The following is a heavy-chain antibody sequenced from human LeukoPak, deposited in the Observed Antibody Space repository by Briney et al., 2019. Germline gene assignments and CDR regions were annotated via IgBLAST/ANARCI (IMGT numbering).Heavy chain of an antibody. CDR1: GGSTSDYY. V-gene: IGHV4-4*07. D-gene: IGHD3-10*02. CDR2: IYYTGNT. Sequence: SETLSLTCSVSGGSTSDYYWNWIRQPAGQGLEWLGRIYYTGNTAYNPSLESRLTMSLDTAKNQFSLKVSSVTAADTAVYYCARGGTLFTYFDSWGQGTLVTVSS. CDR3: ARGGTLFTYFDS. J-gene: IGHJ4*02.